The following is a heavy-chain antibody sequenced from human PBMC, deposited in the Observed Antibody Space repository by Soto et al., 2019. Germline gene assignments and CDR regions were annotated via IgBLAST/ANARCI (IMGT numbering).Heavy chain of an antibody. CDR3: ARDRSFDY. Sequence: ASVKVSCKASGYRFIAYYMYWVRQAPGQGLEWMGWINPNTGDTNYAQKFQGRVTVTRDTSISTAYMELSSLTSDNTAVYYCARDRSFDYWGQGTLVTVSS. CDR2: INPNTGDT. V-gene: IGHV1-2*02. J-gene: IGHJ4*02. CDR1: GYRFIAYY.